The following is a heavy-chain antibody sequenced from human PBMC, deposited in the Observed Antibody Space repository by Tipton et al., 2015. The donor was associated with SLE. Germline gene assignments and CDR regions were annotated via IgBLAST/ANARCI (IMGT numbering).Heavy chain of an antibody. D-gene: IGHD6-19*01. CDR3: ARKSPGLGHFDF. CDR2: IYFSGST. Sequence: TLSLTCTVSGDSFKTYYWNWIRQPPGKGLEWIGFIYFSGSTNYNPSLKSRVTMSVDTSKNQFSLKLSSVTALDTAVYYCARKSPGLGHFDFWGQGTLVTVSS. CDR1: GDSFKTYY. J-gene: IGHJ4*02. V-gene: IGHV4-59*12.